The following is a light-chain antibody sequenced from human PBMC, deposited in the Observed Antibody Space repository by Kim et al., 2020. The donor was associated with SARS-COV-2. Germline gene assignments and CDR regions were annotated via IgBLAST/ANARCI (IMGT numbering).Light chain of an antibody. J-gene: IGLJ3*02. CDR1: SSNIGSNN. Sequence: QSVPTQPPSASGTPGQRVTISCSGSSSNIGSNNVVWYQQLPGAAPNHLIYSNNQRPSGIPDRFSGSRSGTSASLAISGLQSGDEAEYYCAVWDDSLKQGVFGGGTQLTVL. CDR2: SNN. V-gene: IGLV1-44*01. CDR3: AVWDDSLKQGV.